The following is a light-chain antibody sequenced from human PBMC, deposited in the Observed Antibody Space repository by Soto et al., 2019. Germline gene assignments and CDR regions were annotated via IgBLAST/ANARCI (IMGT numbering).Light chain of an antibody. CDR3: QQRSNWPPN. CDR1: QSVSSY. J-gene: IGKJ5*01. CDR2: DAS. V-gene: IGKV3-11*01. Sequence: EIVLTQSPGTLSLSPGESATLSCRASQSVSSYLAWYQQKPGQPPRLLIFDASYRASGIPGRFSGSGSGTDFTLTISSLEPEDFAVYYCQQRSNWPPNFGQGTRLEIK.